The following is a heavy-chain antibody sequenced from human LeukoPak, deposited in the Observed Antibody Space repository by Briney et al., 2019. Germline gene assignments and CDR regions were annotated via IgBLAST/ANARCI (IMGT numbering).Heavy chain of an antibody. Sequence: GGSLRLSCAASGFTFSDYYMSWIRQAPGKGLEWVSYISSSSSYTNYPDSVKGRFTISRDNAKNSLYLQMNSLRAEDTAVYYCARVRRDTAMVKDYWGQGTLVTVSS. CDR1: GFTFSDYY. CDR3: ARVRRDTAMVKDY. D-gene: IGHD5-18*01. J-gene: IGHJ4*02. V-gene: IGHV3-11*06. CDR2: ISSSSSYT.